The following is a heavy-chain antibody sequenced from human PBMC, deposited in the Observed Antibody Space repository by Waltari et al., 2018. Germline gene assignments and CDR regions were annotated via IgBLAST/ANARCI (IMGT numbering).Heavy chain of an antibody. Sequence: EVQLVESGGGLIQPGGSLRLSCAASGFTVSSTYMSWVPPAPGKGLEWVSVIYSGGSTYYADSVKGRFTISRDNSKNTLYRQMNSLRAEDTAVYYCARDIVYYESSGYHAFDIWGQGTMVTVSS. D-gene: IGHD3-22*01. V-gene: IGHV3-53*01. J-gene: IGHJ3*02. CDR1: GFTVSSTY. CDR3: ARDIVYYESSGYHAFDI. CDR2: IYSGGST.